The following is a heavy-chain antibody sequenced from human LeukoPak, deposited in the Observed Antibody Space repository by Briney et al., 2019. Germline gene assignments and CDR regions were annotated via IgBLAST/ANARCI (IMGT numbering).Heavy chain of an antibody. CDR1: GGSISSYD. CDR2: VYYSGNT. V-gene: IGHV4-59*01. Sequence: PSETLSLTCTVSGGSISSYDWSWIRQPPGKGLEWIGYVYYSGNTYYNPSLKSRVTISVDTSKNQFSLKLTSVTAADTAVYYCVRAGGYGDYVDYWGQGILVTVSS. CDR3: VRAGGYGDYVDY. J-gene: IGHJ4*02. D-gene: IGHD4-17*01.